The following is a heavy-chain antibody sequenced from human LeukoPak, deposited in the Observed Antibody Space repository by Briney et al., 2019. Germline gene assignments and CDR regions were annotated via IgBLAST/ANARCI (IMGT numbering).Heavy chain of an antibody. CDR2: INPGSDTI. Sequence: GGSLRLSCAASGFTFSSYAMHWVRQAPGKGLEWVSYINPGSDTIYNADSVKGRFTISRDNAKYSLYLQMNSLRDEDTAVYYCARDSGATDWGQGTLVTVSS. CDR3: ARDSGATD. J-gene: IGHJ4*02. D-gene: IGHD1-26*01. V-gene: IGHV3-48*02. CDR1: GFTFSSYA.